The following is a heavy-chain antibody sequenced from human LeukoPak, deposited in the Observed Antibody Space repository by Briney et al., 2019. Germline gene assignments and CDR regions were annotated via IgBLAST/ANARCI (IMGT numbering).Heavy chain of an antibody. Sequence: KAGGSLRLSCAASGFTFSSSAMNWVRQAPGKGLEWVSSINNVGSHIYYADSVKGRFTISRDNAKNSLYLQMNSLRAEDTAVYYCARDGADGGVDYWAREPWSPSPQ. CDR1: GFTFSSSA. J-gene: IGHJ4*02. D-gene: IGHD3-3*01. CDR3: ARDGADGGVDY. V-gene: IGHV3-21*01. CDR2: INNVGSHI.